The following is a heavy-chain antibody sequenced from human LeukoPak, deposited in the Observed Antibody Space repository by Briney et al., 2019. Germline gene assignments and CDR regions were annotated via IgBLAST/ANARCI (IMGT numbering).Heavy chain of an antibody. CDR2: IYYSGST. CDR1: GGSFSGYY. V-gene: IGHV4-59*01. Sequence: SETLSLTCDVYGGSFSGYYWNWIRQPPGKGLEWIGYIYYSGSTNYNPSLKSRVTISVLTSKNRFSLKLSSVTAADTAVYYCARSGYSYGADALDIWGQGTMVTVSS. D-gene: IGHD5-18*01. J-gene: IGHJ3*02. CDR3: ARSGYSYGADALDI.